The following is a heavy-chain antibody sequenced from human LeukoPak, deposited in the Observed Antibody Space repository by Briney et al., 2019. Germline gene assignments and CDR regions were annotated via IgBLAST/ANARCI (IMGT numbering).Heavy chain of an antibody. D-gene: IGHD3-9*01. CDR3: ARVLPAYYDILTGYYTPLDY. V-gene: IGHV1-18*01. Sequence: GASVKVSCKASGYTFTSYGISWVRQAPGQGLEWMGWISAYNGNTNYAQKLQGRVTMTTDTSTSTAYMELRSLRSDDTAVYYCARVLPAYYDILTGYYTPLDYWGQGTLVTVSS. CDR1: GYTFTSYG. CDR2: ISAYNGNT. J-gene: IGHJ4*02.